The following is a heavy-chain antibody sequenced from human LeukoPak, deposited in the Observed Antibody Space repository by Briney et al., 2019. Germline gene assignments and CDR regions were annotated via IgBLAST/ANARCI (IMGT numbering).Heavy chain of an antibody. V-gene: IGHV3-23*01. D-gene: IGHD1-26*01. CDR1: GFTFSSYA. J-gene: IGHJ4*02. Sequence: PGRSLRLSCAASGFTFSSYAMSWVRQAPGKVLEWVSAISGSGGSTYYADSVKGRFTISRDNSKNTLYLQMNSLRAEDTAVYYCAKDRVVYRPSGSYLFQDYWGQGTLVTVSS. CDR2: ISGSGGST. CDR3: AKDRVVYRPSGSYLFQDY.